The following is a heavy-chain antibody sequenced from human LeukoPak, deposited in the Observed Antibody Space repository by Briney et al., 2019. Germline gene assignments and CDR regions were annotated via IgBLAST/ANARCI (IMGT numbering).Heavy chain of an antibody. CDR2: IDPTDSYT. CDR3: ARQSRDGYNFDY. J-gene: IGHJ4*02. V-gene: IGHV5-10-1*01. CDR1: GYSFTTYW. Sequence: PGEPLRISRKGSGYSFTTYWVTGVRQMPGKGLEWMGRIDPTDSYTNYSPSFQGHVTISADKSISTAYLQWSSLKASDTAMYYCARQSRDGYNFDYWGQGTLVTVSS. D-gene: IGHD5-24*01.